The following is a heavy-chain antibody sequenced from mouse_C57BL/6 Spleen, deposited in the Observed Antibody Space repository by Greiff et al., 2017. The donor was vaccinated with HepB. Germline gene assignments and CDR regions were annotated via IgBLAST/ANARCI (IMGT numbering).Heavy chain of an antibody. CDR3: ASYDYDDGAWFAY. D-gene: IGHD2-4*01. CDR1: GFTFSSYA. CDR2: ISDGGSYT. Sequence: EVKLVESGGGLVKPGGSLKLSCAASGFTFSSYAMSWVRQTPEKRLEWVATISDGGSYTYYPDNVKGRFTISRDNAKNNLYLQMSHLKSEETAMYYCASYDYDDGAWFAYWGQGTLVTVSA. V-gene: IGHV5-4*03. J-gene: IGHJ3*01.